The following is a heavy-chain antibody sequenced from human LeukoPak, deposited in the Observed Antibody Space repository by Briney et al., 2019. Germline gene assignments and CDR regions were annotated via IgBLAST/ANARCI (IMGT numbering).Heavy chain of an antibody. D-gene: IGHD3-16*01. CDR1: GGSVSSGTHY. Sequence: SETLSLTCTVSGGSVSSGTHYYNWIRQHPGKGLEWIGYIYYTGSTSYNPSLKSRVIMSVDTSMNQLSLKLSSLTAADTAVYYCAASSGVTLGRFWGQGTLVTVSS. V-gene: IGHV4-31*03. CDR3: AASSGVTLGRF. CDR2: IYYTGST. J-gene: IGHJ4*02.